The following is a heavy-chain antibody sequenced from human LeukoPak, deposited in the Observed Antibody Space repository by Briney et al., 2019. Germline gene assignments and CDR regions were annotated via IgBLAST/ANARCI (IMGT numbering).Heavy chain of an antibody. CDR2: IYHSGST. D-gene: IGHD3-9*01. V-gene: IGHV4-38-2*02. Sequence: SETLSLTCTVSGYSISSGYYWGWIRQPPGKGLEWIGSIYHSGSTYYNPSLKSRVTISVDTSKNQFSLKLSSVTAADTAVYYCARMTGGKGFDYWGQGTLVTVSS. CDR1: GYSISSGYY. J-gene: IGHJ4*02. CDR3: ARMTGGKGFDY.